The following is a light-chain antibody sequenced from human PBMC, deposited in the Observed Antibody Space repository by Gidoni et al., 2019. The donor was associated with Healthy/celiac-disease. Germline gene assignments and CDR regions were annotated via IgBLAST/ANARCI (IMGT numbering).Light chain of an antibody. CDR1: QIISSY. CDR2: AAS. CDR3: QQSYSTPRT. V-gene: IGKV1-39*01. Sequence: DIQMTQSPSSLSASVGDRVTIPCRASQIISSYLNWYQQKPGKAPKLLIYAASSLQSGVPARFSGSGSGTDFTLTISSLQPEDFATYYCQQSYSTPRTFGQXTKVEIK. J-gene: IGKJ1*01.